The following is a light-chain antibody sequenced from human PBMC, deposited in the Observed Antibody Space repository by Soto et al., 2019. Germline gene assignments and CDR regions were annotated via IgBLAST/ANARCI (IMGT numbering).Light chain of an antibody. CDR1: SGHSTYA. Sequence: QAVVTQSPSASASLGASVKLTCILSSGHSTYAIAWHQQQPEKGPRYLMKVNSDGSHSKGDGIPDRFSGSSSGAERYLTISSLQSEDEADYHCQTWVTGTWVFGGGTKLTVL. CDR3: QTWVTGTWV. V-gene: IGLV4-69*02. CDR2: VNSDGSH. J-gene: IGLJ3*02.